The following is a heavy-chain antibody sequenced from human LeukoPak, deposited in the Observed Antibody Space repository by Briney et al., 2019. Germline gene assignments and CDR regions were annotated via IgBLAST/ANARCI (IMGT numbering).Heavy chain of an antibody. CDR3: ARDLTYSGSSSDAFDI. CDR1: GYTFTGYY. Sequence: GASVKVSCKASGYTFTGYYMHWVRQAPGQGLEWMVWINPNSGGTNYAQKFQGRVTMTRDTSISTAYMELSRLRSDDTAVYYCARDLTYSGSSSDAFDIWGQGTMVTVSS. V-gene: IGHV1-2*02. CDR2: INPNSGGT. J-gene: IGHJ3*02. D-gene: IGHD1-26*01.